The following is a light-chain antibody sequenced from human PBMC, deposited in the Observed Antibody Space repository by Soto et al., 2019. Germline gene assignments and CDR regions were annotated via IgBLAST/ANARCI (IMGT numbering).Light chain of an antibody. Sequence: EIVLTQSPDTLSLSPGESATLSCRASQSVSNNYLAWYQQKPGQAPRLLIYGASNRATGIPDRFSGSGSGTDFTLTISRLEPEDFAVYYCQQYGSSGTLGQGTKVDIK. CDR1: QSVSNNY. V-gene: IGKV3-20*01. CDR2: GAS. J-gene: IGKJ1*01. CDR3: QQYGSSGT.